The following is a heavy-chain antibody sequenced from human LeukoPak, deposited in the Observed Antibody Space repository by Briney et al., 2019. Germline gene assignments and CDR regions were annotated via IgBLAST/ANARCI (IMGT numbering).Heavy chain of an antibody. J-gene: IGHJ4*02. Sequence: ETGGSLRLSCATSGFTFSNHAVHWVRQATGKGLEWVSAIGTAGDTFYPGSVKGRFTISRENAKNSLSLQMNSLRAEDTAVYYCVRQQTPHGNFDYWGQGTLVTVSS. D-gene: IGHD1-26*01. V-gene: IGHV3-13*01. CDR1: GFTFSNHA. CDR2: IGTAGDT. CDR3: VRQQTPHGNFDY.